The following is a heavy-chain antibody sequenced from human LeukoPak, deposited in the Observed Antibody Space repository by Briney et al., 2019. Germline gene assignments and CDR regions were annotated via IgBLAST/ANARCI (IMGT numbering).Heavy chain of an antibody. CDR2: IYPGDSDT. V-gene: IGHV5-51*01. CDR1: GYNFSNHW. D-gene: IGHD6-19*01. Sequence: GESLKISCKGSGYNFSNHWIAWVRQMPGKGLEWMGIIYPGDSDTTYSPSFQGQVSFSADQSINTAYVQWSSLKASDTAMYYCARRGGGGWYYFDYWGQGTLVTVSS. J-gene: IGHJ4*02. CDR3: ARRGGGGWYYFDY.